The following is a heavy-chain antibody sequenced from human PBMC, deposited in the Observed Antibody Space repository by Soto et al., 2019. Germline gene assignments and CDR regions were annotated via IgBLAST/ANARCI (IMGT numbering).Heavy chain of an antibody. J-gene: IGHJ6*02. Sequence: ASVKVSCKASGGTFSSYAISWVRQAPGQGLEWMGGIIPIFGTANYAQKFQGRVTITADESTSTAYMELSSPRSEDTAVYYCARGERNDFHYYGMDVWGQGTTVTVSS. D-gene: IGHD1-1*01. V-gene: IGHV1-69*13. CDR2: IIPIFGTA. CDR3: ARGERNDFHYYGMDV. CDR1: GGTFSSYA.